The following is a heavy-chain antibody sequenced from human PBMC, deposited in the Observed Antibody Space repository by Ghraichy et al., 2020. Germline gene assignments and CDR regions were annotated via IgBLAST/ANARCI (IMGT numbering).Heavy chain of an antibody. J-gene: IGHJ6*02. Sequence: LTCAGSGFTFSSYWMTWVRQAPGKGLEWVANIKQDGTEKYYVDSVKGRFTISRDNAKNSLSLQMNSLRAEDTAVYYCAREVIGWYYGMDVWGPGTTVTVSS. V-gene: IGHV3-7*01. D-gene: IGHD6-19*01. CDR2: IKQDGTEK. CDR1: GFTFSSYW. CDR3: AREVIGWYYGMDV.